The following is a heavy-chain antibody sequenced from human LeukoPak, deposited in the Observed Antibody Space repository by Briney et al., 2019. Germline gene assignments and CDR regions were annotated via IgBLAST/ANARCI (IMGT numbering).Heavy chain of an antibody. CDR3: ARVQTDFWSGYPDY. Sequence: GGSLRLSCAASGFTFSNAWMSWVRQAPGKGLEWVSYISAGSDYIYYADSVKGRFTISRDNAKNSLSLQMNSLRAEDTAVYYCARVQTDFWSGYPDYWGQGTLVTVSS. D-gene: IGHD3-3*01. CDR1: GFTFSNAW. V-gene: IGHV3-21*05. J-gene: IGHJ4*02. CDR2: ISAGSDYI.